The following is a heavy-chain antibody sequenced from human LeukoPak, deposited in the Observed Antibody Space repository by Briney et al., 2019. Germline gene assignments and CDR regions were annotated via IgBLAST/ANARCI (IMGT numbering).Heavy chain of an antibody. D-gene: IGHD5-12*01. V-gene: IGHV3-30*04. CDR3: TRSGGYYYYYGMDV. J-gene: IGHJ6*02. Sequence: PGGSLRLSCAASGFTFSSYAMHWVRQAPGKGLEWVAVISYGGSNKYYADSVKGRFTISRDNSKNTLYLQMNSLRAEDTAVYYCTRSGGYYYYYGMDVWGQGTTVTVSS. CDR1: GFTFSSYA. CDR2: ISYGGSNK.